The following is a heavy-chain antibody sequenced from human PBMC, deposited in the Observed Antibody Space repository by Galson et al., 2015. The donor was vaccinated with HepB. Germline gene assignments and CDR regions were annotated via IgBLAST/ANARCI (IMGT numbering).Heavy chain of an antibody. Sequence: SLRLSCAASGFTFSSYGMHWVRQAPGKGLEWVAVISYDGSNKYYADSVKGRFTISRDNSKNTLYLQMNSLRAEDTAVYYCTLNYYDSSGYHGSYYFDYWGQGTLVTVSS. J-gene: IGHJ4*02. V-gene: IGHV3-30*03. CDR1: GFTFSSYG. CDR2: ISYDGSNK. D-gene: IGHD3-22*01. CDR3: TLNYYDSSGYHGSYYFDY.